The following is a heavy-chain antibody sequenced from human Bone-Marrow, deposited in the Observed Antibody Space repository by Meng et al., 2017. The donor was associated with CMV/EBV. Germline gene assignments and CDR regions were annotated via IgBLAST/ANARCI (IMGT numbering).Heavy chain of an antibody. V-gene: IGHV3-11*04. J-gene: IGHJ6*02. CDR1: GFSFSDYY. CDR2: IRYGGITT. CDR3: ARDLAYYYDSSGYYGMDV. D-gene: IGHD3-22*01. Sequence: GESLKISCAASGFSFSDYYMSWIRQAPGKGLEWVSYIRYGGITTYYVDSVKGRFTISRDNAKNSLYLQMNSLRADDTAVYYCARDLAYYYDSSGYYGMDVWGQGTTVTVSS.